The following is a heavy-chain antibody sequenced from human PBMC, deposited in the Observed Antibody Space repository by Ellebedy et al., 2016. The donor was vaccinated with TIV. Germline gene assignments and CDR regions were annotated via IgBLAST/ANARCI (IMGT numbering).Heavy chain of an antibody. CDR2: ISTGGSST. CDR1: GFTSSSYA. J-gene: IGHJ4*02. V-gene: IGHV3-23*01. Sequence: PGGSLILSCAASGFTSSSYAMSWVRQAPGKGLEWVSTISTGGSSTHYADSVKGRFTISRDNSKNTLYLQMNSLRAEDTAVYYCARVSNLKGADYWGQGTLVTVSS. CDR3: ARVSNLKGADY. D-gene: IGHD3-16*01.